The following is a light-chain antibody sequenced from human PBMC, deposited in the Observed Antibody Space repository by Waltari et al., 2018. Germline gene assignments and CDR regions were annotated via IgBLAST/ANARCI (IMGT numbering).Light chain of an antibody. CDR3: AVWDDSLSGVV. CDR1: SSNLPSHP. Sequence: SVLTPAPSASGTPGRRVPISCSGSSSNLPSHPLTCYLQLPGTAPKLRIYSNNQRPSGVPDRFSGSKSGTSASLAISGLQSEDEAEYSCAVWDDSLSGVVFGGGTKLTVL. V-gene: IGLV1-44*01. J-gene: IGLJ2*01. CDR2: SNN.